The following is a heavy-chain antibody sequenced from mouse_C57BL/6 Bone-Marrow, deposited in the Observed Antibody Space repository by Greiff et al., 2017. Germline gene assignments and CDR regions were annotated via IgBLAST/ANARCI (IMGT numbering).Heavy chain of an antibody. CDR1: GYSFTSYY. Sequence: EVQLQESGPELAKPGASVKISCKASGYSFTSYYMHWVKQSHGHILDWIGYIYPYNGDSSYNQKFKRKATLTVDKSSSTAYMVLRSLQSEDSAVYYSAILSAYGGQETQVTVSA. V-gene: IGHV1-31*01. J-gene: IGHJ3*01. CDR3: AILSAY. CDR2: IYPYNGDS.